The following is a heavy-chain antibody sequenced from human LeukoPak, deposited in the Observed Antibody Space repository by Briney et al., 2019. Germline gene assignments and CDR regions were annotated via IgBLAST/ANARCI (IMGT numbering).Heavy chain of an antibody. D-gene: IGHD2-8*02. J-gene: IGHJ4*02. V-gene: IGHV3-30*02. CDR1: GFTFSSSA. Sequence: GSLRLSFGASGFTFSSSAMHWVRQGPGKGLEWVAYIAHHGNNKYYADSVKGRFTISRDNSKGSLYLQMNSLRADDTAVYYCAKDGSWSCTDWGQGTLVRVSS. CDR2: IAHHGNNK. CDR3: AKDGSWSCTD.